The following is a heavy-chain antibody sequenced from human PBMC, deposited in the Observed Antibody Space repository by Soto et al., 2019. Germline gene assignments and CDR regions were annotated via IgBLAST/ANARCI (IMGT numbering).Heavy chain of an antibody. J-gene: IGHJ6*02. V-gene: IGHV5-10-1*04. D-gene: IGHD3-10*01. CDR2: IDPSDSYS. Sequence: PGESLKISCQASGYRFSNYWITWVRQMAGKGLEWMGTIDPSDSYSNSGPSFQGQVTISADKSISTAYLQWSSLKASDTAIYYCARPRSGSYRLDYYGMDVWGRGTTVTVSS. CDR3: ARPRSGSYRLDYYGMDV. CDR1: GYRFSNYW.